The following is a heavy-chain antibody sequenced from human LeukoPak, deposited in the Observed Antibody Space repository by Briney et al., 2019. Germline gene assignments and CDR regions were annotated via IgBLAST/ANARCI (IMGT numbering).Heavy chain of an antibody. V-gene: IGHV1-69*05. Sequence: SVKVSCKASGGTFNSFAISWLRQAPEQGLEWMGRIIPIFGTQNYAQKFQGRVTFTTDESTSTAHMELSSLRSEDTAVYYCARGDWNYREGSRTIDYWGQGTLVTVSS. CDR1: GGTFNSFA. CDR3: ARGDWNYREGSRTIDY. D-gene: IGHD1-7*01. CDR2: IIPIFGTQ. J-gene: IGHJ4*02.